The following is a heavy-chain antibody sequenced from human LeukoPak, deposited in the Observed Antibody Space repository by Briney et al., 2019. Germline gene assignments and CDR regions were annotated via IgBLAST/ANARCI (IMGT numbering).Heavy chain of an antibody. V-gene: IGHV3-7*01. J-gene: IGHJ4*02. D-gene: IGHD2-2*01. Sequence: GGSLRLSCAASGFTFRSYWMSWVRQAPGKGLEWVANIKQDGSEKYYVGSVKGRFTISRDNSKNTLYLQMNSLRAEDTAVYYCAKDWVGYCSSTSCQENDYWGQGTLVTVSS. CDR3: AKDWVGYCSSTSCQENDY. CDR1: GFTFRSYW. CDR2: IKQDGSEK.